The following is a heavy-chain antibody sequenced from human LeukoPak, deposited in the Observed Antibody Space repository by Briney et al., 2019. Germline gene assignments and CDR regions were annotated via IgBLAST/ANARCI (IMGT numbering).Heavy chain of an antibody. V-gene: IGHV3-49*04. J-gene: IGHJ4*02. CDR1: GFTFGDYA. CDR2: IRSKAYGGTT. Sequence: GGSLRLSCTASGFTFGDYAMSWVRQAPGKGLEWVGFIRSKAYGGTTEHAASVIGRFTVSRDDSKSIAYLQMNSLKTEDTAVYYCTREPPHPRYSGSPRGYFDYWGQGTLVTVSS. CDR3: TREPPHPRYSGSPRGYFDY. D-gene: IGHD1-26*01.